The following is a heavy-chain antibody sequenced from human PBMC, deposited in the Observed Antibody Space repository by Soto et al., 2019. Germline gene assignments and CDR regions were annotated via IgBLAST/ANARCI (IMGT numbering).Heavy chain of an antibody. V-gene: IGHV4-30-2*01. Sequence: QLQLQESGSGLMKPSQTLSLTCTVSGGSISSGAYSWSWIRQPPGKGLEWIGYIYHSWSTYYIPSLRSRVPISMDRTKNQFSLHLNSVTAGDTAVYFCARVRYSDNWHGLIDYWGQGTLVTVSS. J-gene: IGHJ4*02. CDR3: ARVRYSDNWHGLIDY. CDR2: IYHSWST. CDR1: GGSISSGAYS. D-gene: IGHD4-4*01.